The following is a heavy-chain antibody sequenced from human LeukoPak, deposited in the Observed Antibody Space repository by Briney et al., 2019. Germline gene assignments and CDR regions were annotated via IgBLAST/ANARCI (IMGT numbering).Heavy chain of an antibody. V-gene: IGHV1-2*06. CDR3: ARAHYYDSSGYYSPRDY. CDR1: GYTFTGYY. Sequence: ASVKVSCKASGYTFTGYYMHWVRQAPGQGLEWMGRINPNSGGTNYAQKFQGRVTMTRDTSISTAYMELSRLRSDDTAVYYCARAHYYDSSGYYSPRDYWGQGTLVTVSS. D-gene: IGHD3-22*01. CDR2: INPNSGGT. J-gene: IGHJ4*02.